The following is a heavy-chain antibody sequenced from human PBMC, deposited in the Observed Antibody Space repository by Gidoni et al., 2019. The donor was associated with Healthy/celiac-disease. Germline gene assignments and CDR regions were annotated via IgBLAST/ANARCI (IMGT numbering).Heavy chain of an antibody. J-gene: IGHJ4*02. CDR3: AKDTMLGYCSSTSCFLGHDY. D-gene: IGHD2-2*01. Sequence: EVQLLESGGGLVQPGGSLRLSCAASGFHFSSYAMSWVRQAPGKGLEWVSAISGSGGSTYYADSVKGRFTISRDNSKNTLYLQMNSLRAEDTAVYYCAKDTMLGYCSSTSCFLGHDYWGQGTLVTVSS. V-gene: IGHV3-23*01. CDR2: ISGSGGST. CDR1: GFHFSSYA.